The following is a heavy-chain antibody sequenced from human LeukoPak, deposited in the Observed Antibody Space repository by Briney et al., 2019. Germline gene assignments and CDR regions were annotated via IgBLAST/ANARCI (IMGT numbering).Heavy chain of an antibody. CDR3: ARETATYSWYFDL. J-gene: IGHJ2*01. D-gene: IGHD2-15*01. CDR1: DNSISTYY. CDR2: ISTSGST. V-gene: IGHV4-4*07. Sequence: SETLSLTCTVSDNSISTYYWNWLRQAAGKGLEWIGRISTSGSTNYNPSLTSRLTMSAVTSKNQFSLKLSSVTAADTAVYYCARETATYSWYFDLWGRGALVTVSS.